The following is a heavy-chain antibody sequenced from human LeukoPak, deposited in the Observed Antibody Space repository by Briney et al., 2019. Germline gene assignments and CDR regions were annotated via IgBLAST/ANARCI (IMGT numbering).Heavy chain of an antibody. V-gene: IGHV7-4-1*02. J-gene: IGHJ4*02. D-gene: IGHD3-10*01. CDR1: GYSFTNYA. CDR2: INTNTGNP. Sequence: GASVKVSCKASGYSFTNYAMNWVRQAPGQGLEWMGWINTNTGNPTYAQCFTGRFVFSLDTSVSTAYLQISSLRAEDTAVYYCARNNADGEGRFSYWGQGTLVTVSS. CDR3: ARNNADGEGRFSY.